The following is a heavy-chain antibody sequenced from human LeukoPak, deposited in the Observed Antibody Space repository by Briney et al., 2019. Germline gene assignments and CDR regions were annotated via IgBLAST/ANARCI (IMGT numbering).Heavy chain of an antibody. CDR3: ASHYYDSSGYTGWFDP. CDR2: IYYSGST. CDR1: GGSISSGDYY. D-gene: IGHD3-22*01. V-gene: IGHV4-30-4*01. Sequence: SETLSLTCAVSGGSISSGDYYWSWIRQPPGKGLEWIGYIYYSGSTYYNPSLKSQVTISVDTSKNQFSLKLSSVTAADTAVYYCASHYYDSSGYTGWFDPWGQGTLVTVSS. J-gene: IGHJ5*02.